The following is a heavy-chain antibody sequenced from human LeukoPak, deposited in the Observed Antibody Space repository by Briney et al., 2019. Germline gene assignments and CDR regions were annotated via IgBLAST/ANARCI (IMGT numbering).Heavy chain of an antibody. CDR1: GFTFSSYA. CDR2: ISGSGGST. Sequence: GGSLRLSCAASGFTFSSYAMSWVRRAPGKGLEWVSAISGSGGSTYYADSVKGRFTISRDNSKNTLYLQMNSLRAEDTAVYYCAKDSGGLSIAVAGTFDYWGQGTLVTVSS. J-gene: IGHJ4*02. CDR3: AKDSGGLSIAVAGTFDY. V-gene: IGHV3-23*01. D-gene: IGHD6-19*01.